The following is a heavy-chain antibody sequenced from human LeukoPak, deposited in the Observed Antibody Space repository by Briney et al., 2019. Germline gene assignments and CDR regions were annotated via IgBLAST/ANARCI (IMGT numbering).Heavy chain of an antibody. V-gene: IGHV3-48*02. Sequence: GGSLRLSCAASGFTFSSYSMNCVRQAPGKGLEWVSYITSSSSTIYYADSVKGRFTISRDNAKNSLYLQMNSLRDEDTAVFYCARDQYDTWSRRGNFDSWGQGTLVIVSS. J-gene: IGHJ4*02. D-gene: IGHD3-3*01. CDR1: GFTFSSYS. CDR2: ITSSSSTI. CDR3: ARDQYDTWSRRGNFDS.